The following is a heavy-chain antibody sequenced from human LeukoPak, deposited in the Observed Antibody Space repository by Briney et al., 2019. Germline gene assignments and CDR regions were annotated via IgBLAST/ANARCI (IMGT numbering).Heavy chain of an antibody. V-gene: IGHV4-61*01. Sequence: PSETLSLTCTVSGGSISSSSYYWSWIRQPPGKGLEWIGYIYYSGSTNYNPSLKSRVTISVGTSKNQFSLKLSSVTAADTAMYYCARVSGYDWESFYDYWGQGSLVTVSS. D-gene: IGHD5-12*01. CDR3: ARVSGYDWESFYDY. CDR2: IYYSGST. CDR1: GGSISSSSYY. J-gene: IGHJ4*02.